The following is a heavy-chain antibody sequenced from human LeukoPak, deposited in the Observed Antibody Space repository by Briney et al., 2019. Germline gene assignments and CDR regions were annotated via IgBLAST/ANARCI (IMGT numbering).Heavy chain of an antibody. D-gene: IGHD2-2*01. J-gene: IGHJ4*02. CDR2: IYTSGST. Sequence: ASETLSLTCTVSGGSISSGSYYWSWIRQPAGKGLEWIGRIYTSGSTNYNPSLKSRVTISVDTSKNQFSLKLSSVTAADTAVYYCARASTGYCSSTSCYARYYFDYWGQGTLVTVSS. CDR1: GGSISSGSYY. V-gene: IGHV4-61*02. CDR3: ARASTGYCSSTSCYARYYFDY.